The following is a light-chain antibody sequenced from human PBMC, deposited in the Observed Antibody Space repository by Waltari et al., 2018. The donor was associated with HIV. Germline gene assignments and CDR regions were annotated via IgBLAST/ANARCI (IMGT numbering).Light chain of an antibody. CDR2: GDD. CDR3: AAWDDSLNGQVV. CDR1: GSNIGTNT. V-gene: IGLV1-44*01. J-gene: IGLJ2*01. Sequence: RVTISCSGSGSNIGTNTVSWYQIFPGTAPKLFIFGDDQRPSGVPDRFSGSKSGTSASLTISGLQSEDEATYFCAAWDDSLNGQVVFGGGTLLTVL.